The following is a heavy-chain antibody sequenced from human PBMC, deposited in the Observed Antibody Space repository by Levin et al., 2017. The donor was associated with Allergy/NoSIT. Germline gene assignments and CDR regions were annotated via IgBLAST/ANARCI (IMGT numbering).Heavy chain of an antibody. D-gene: IGHD3-3*01. CDR3: ARGGGAGFLEWLLSYFDL. CDR2: ISSSSTYI. CDR1: GFTFSSYS. Sequence: LGESLKISCAASGFTFSSYSMNWVRQAPGKGLEWVSSISSSSTYIYYADSVKGRFTISRDNAKNSLYLQMNSLRAEDTAVYYCARGGGAGFLEWLLSYFDLWGRGTLVTVSS. J-gene: IGHJ2*01. V-gene: IGHV3-21*01.